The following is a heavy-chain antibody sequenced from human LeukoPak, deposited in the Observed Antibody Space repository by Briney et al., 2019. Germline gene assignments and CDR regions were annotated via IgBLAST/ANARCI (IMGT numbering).Heavy chain of an antibody. V-gene: IGHV4-59*01. CDR2: IYSSGTT. J-gene: IGHJ4*02. CDR1: GGSISSYY. Sequence: SETLSLTCTVSGGSISSYYWSWIRQPPGRGLEWIGYIYSSGTTNYNPSLKSRVTISVDTSKSQFPLKLSSVTAADTAVYYCARDRGTNLRLTSAGSFDYWGQGTLVTVSS. CDR3: ARDRGTNLRLTSAGSFDY. D-gene: IGHD6-13*01.